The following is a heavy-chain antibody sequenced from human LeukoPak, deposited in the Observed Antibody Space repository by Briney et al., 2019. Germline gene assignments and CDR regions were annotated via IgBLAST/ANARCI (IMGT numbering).Heavy chain of an antibody. V-gene: IGHV3-30*03. CDR1: GFTFSSYG. D-gene: IGHD6-19*01. CDR2: ISYDGSNK. Sequence: PGRSLRLSCAASGFTFSSYGMHWVRQAPGKGLEWVAVISYDGSNKYYADSVKGRFTISRDNSKNTLYLQMNSLRAEDTAVYYCARGEYSSGGRGYFDYWGQGTLVTVSS. J-gene: IGHJ4*02. CDR3: ARGEYSSGGRGYFDY.